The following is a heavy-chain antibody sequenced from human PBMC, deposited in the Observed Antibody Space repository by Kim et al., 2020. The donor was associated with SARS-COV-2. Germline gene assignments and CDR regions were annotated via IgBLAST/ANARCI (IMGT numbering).Heavy chain of an antibody. J-gene: IGHJ5*02. Sequence: ASVKVSCKASGYTFTSYDINWVRQATGQGLEWMGWMNPNSGNTGYAQKFQGRVTMTRNTSISTAYMELSSLRSEDTAVYYCARGDTRSLYNWFDPWGQGTLVTVSS. D-gene: IGHD2-15*01. CDR2: MNPNSGNT. CDR1: GYTFTSYD. CDR3: ARGDTRSLYNWFDP. V-gene: IGHV1-8*01.